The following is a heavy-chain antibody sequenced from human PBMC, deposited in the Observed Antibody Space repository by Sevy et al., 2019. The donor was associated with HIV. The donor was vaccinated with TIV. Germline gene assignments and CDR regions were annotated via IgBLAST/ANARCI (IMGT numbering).Heavy chain of an antibody. CDR1: GFTVNDKY. CDR3: VCLSLSYRSGWSYFDY. V-gene: IGHV3-66*02. D-gene: IGHD6-19*01. CDR2: IFSSGST. Sequence: GGSLRLSCAISGFTVNDKYIIWVRQAPGKGLEWVSVIFSSGSTYYADSAKGRFTISRDNSKNTVDLQMNSVRAEDTAVYYCVCLSLSYRSGWSYFDYWGQGTLVTVSS. J-gene: IGHJ4*02.